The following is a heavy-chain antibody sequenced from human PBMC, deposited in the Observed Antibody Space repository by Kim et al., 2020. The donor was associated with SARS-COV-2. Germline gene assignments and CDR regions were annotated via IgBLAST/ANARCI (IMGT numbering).Heavy chain of an antibody. V-gene: IGHV3-9*01. CDR2: ICCDGSSI. CDR3: AKDIGQQLDYYFDY. D-gene: IGHD6-13*01. Sequence: GGSLRLSCAASGFTFSNYAMHWVRQAPGKGLEWVSGICCDGSSIYYADSVKGRFTISRDNAKNSLYLQMNSLRAEDTALYYCAKDIGQQLDYYFDYLGQGTLVTVSP. J-gene: IGHJ4*02. CDR1: GFTFSNYA.